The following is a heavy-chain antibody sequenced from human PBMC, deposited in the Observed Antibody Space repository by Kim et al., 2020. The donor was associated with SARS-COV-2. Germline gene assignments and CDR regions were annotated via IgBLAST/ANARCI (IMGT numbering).Heavy chain of an antibody. V-gene: IGHV3-13*04. J-gene: IGHJ3*02. D-gene: IGHD3-10*01. CDR1: GVTFSSYD. Sequence: GGSLRISCAASGVTFSSYDMHWVRQDTGKGLEWVSAIGTAGDTYYPGSVKGRFTISRENAKNSLYLQMNSLRAGDTAVYYCARGGGSGSYSGDAFDIWGQGTMVTVSS. CDR3: ARGGGSGSYSGDAFDI. CDR2: IGTAGDT.